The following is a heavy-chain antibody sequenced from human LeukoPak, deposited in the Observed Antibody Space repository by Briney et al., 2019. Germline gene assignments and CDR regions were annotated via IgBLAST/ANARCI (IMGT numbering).Heavy chain of an antibody. CDR3: ARDIAGRSGWDYWYFDL. CDR1: GGSVRGGSVRDTSFY. J-gene: IGHJ2*01. Sequence: PSETLSLTCTVSGGSVRGGSVRDTSFYWGWIRQSPGKGLEWIGYIYYSGSTNYNPSLKSRVTISVDTPKNQFSLKLSSVTAADTAVYYCARDIAGRSGWDYWYFDLWGRGTLVTVSS. D-gene: IGHD6-19*01. V-gene: IGHV4-61*01. CDR2: IYYSGST.